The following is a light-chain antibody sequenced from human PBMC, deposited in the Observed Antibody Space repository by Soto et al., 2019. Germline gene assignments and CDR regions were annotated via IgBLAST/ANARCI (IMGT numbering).Light chain of an antibody. V-gene: IGLV2-23*01. J-gene: IGLJ3*02. CDR1: SSDVENNNV. CDR3: SSSAGRKTWV. CDR2: EAT. Sequence: QSGLTQPASVSGSPGQSVTISCTGSSSDVENNNVVSWYQQHPGKAPKLLIYEATKRPSGVSNRFSGSKSGDTASLTISGLQAEDEADYFCSSSAGRKTWVFGGGTKLTVL.